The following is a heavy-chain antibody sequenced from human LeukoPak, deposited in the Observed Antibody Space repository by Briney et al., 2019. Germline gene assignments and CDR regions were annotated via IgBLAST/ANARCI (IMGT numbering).Heavy chain of an antibody. Sequence: PGGSLRLSCAASGFTFSSYAMSWVRQAPGKGLEWVSAISGSGGSTYYADSVKGRFTISRGNSKNTLYLQMNSLRAEDTAVYYCVKDQDMTTVTTFHWGQGTLVTVSS. CDR2: ISGSGGST. D-gene: IGHD4-17*01. CDR1: GFTFSSYA. CDR3: VKDQDMTTVTTFH. J-gene: IGHJ4*02. V-gene: IGHV3-23*01.